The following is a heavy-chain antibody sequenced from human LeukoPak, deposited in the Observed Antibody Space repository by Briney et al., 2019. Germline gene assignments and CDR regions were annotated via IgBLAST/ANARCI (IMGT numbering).Heavy chain of an antibody. CDR3: ARVMTTVTNGWFDP. D-gene: IGHD4-17*01. CDR2: ISSSSSYI. V-gene: IGHV3-21*01. Sequence: GRSLRLSCAASGFTFSSYSMNWVRQAPGKGLEWVSSISSSSSYIYYADSVKGRFTISRDNAKNSLYLQMNSLRAEDTAVYYCARVMTTVTNGWFDPWGQGTLVTVSS. CDR1: GFTFSSYS. J-gene: IGHJ5*02.